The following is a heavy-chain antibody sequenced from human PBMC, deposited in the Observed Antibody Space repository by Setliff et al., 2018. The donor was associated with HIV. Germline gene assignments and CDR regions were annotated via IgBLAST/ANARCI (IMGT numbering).Heavy chain of an antibody. V-gene: IGHV1-69*13. J-gene: IGHJ5*02. CDR2: IIPIFGTV. Sequence: SVKVSCKASGGTFSSYAISWVRQAPGQGLEWMGGIIPIFGTVKYAQKFQGRVTITADESTSTVHMELSSLTSEDTAVYYCAKDKGSSGWSAWGQGTLVTVSS. CDR1: GGTFSSYA. CDR3: AKDKGSSGWSA. D-gene: IGHD6-19*01.